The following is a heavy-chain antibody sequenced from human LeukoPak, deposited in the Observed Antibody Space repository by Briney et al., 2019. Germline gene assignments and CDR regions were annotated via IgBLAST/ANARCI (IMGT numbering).Heavy chain of an antibody. D-gene: IGHD4-11*01. J-gene: IGHJ6*03. CDR1: GFTFSSYA. V-gene: IGHV3-30-3*01. Sequence: PGGSLRLSCAASGFTFSSYAMHWVRQAPGKGLEWVAVISYGGSNKYYADSVKGRFTISRDNSKNTLYLQMNSLRAEDTAVYYCARDGETTPMDVWGKGTTVTVSS. CDR3: ARDGETTPMDV. CDR2: ISYGGSNK.